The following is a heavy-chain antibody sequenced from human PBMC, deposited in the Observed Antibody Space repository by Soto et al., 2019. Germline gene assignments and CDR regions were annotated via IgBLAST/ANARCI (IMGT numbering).Heavy chain of an antibody. V-gene: IGHV1-69*13. CDR3: ARKVVPAAMRYYYYGMDV. Sequence: ASVKVSCKASGGTFSSYAISWVRQAPGQGLEWMGGIIPIFGTANYAQKFQGRVTITADESTSTAYMELSSLRSEDTAVYYCARKVVPAAMRYYYYGMDVWGQRTTVTVSS. CDR2: IIPIFGTA. CDR1: GGTFSSYA. D-gene: IGHD2-2*01. J-gene: IGHJ6*02.